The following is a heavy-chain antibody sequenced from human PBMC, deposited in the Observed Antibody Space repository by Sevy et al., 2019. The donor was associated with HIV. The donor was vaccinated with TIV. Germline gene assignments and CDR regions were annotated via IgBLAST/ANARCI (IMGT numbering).Heavy chain of an antibody. D-gene: IGHD2-21*02. V-gene: IGHV3-23*01. CDR2: ISGRDTGT. Sequence: GGSLRLSCAVSGFTFSNYAMSWVRQAPGKGLEWVSAISGRDTGTFYAESVKGRFTISRDNAKNSLYLQMNSLRAEDTAVYYCAAGTVVTPYWFDPWGQGTLVTVSS. J-gene: IGHJ5*02. CDR3: AAGTVVTPYWFDP. CDR1: GFTFSNYA.